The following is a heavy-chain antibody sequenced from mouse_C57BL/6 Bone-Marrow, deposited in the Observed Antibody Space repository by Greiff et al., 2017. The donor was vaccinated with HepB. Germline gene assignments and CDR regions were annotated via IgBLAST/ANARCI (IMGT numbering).Heavy chain of an antibody. V-gene: IGHV1-55*01. D-gene: IGHD2-2*01. CDR2: IYPGSGST. Sequence: QVQLKQPGAELVKPGASVKMSCKASGYTFTSYWITWVKQRPGQGLEWIGDIYPGSGSTNYNEKFKSKATLTVDTSSSTAYMQLSSLTSEDSAVYYCARGWLRRRTWFADWGQGTLVTVSA. CDR3: ARGWLRRRTWFAD. J-gene: IGHJ3*01. CDR1: GYTFTSYW.